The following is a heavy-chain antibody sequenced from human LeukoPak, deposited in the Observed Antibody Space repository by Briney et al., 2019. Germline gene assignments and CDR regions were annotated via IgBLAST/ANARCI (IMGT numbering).Heavy chain of an antibody. CDR3: GRVTWQAYGGFEF. Sequence: GGSLRLSRAAAGFIFSRYSMNWVRQAPGKGREWLAYISSSSDNTIYYADSGQGRFTISRDNENNSLYMDMDSLRAEDRATHYCGRVTWQAYGGFEFRGLGSQVTVSS. CDR2: ISSSSDNTI. J-gene: IGHJ4*02. CDR1: GFIFSRYS. V-gene: IGHV3-48*01. D-gene: IGHD2-21*01.